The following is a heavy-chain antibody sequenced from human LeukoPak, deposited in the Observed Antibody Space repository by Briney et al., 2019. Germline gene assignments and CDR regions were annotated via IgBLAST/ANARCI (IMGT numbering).Heavy chain of an antibody. Sequence: GGSLRLSCAASGFTFSSYSMNWVRQAPGKGLEWVSYISSSSSIIDYADSVKGRFTISRDNAKSSLYLQMNSLRAEDTAVYYCARRGGEMVFDYWGQGTLVTVSS. D-gene: IGHD3-10*01. CDR2: ISSSSSII. J-gene: IGHJ4*02. V-gene: IGHV3-48*01. CDR3: ARRGGEMVFDY. CDR1: GFTFSSYS.